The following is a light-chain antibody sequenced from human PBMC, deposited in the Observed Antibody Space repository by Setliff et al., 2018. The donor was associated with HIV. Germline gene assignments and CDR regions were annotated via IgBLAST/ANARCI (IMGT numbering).Light chain of an antibody. CDR2: DDT. CDR1: SSDVGGYNY. Sequence: QSVLTQPASVSGSPGQSITISCSGTSSDVGGYNYVSWYQHHPDKAPKVMIYDDTKRPSGVPDRFSGSKSGNTASLTISGLQTEDEADYYCCSYADSYTSLYVFGTGTKV. CDR3: CSYADSYTSLYV. V-gene: IGLV2-11*01. J-gene: IGLJ1*01.